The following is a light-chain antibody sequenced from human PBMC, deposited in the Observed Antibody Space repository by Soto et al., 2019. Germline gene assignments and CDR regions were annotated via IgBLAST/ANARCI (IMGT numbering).Light chain of an antibody. CDR3: RSHTSINTCV. CDR1: SCDVGGYNY. V-gene: IGLV2-14*01. J-gene: IGLJ1*01. Sequence: QSVLTQPASVSGSPGQSITISCTGTSCDVGGYNYVSWYQQAPGTAPRLLIYEARTRPSGVSTRFSGSKSGNTAPLTISGLQPEDEADHYCRSHTSINTCVVVTGIKVIVL. CDR2: EAR.